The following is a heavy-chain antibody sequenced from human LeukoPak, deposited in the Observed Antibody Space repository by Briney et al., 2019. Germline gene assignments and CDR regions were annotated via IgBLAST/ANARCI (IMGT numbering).Heavy chain of an antibody. V-gene: IGHV4-61*08. D-gene: IGHD5-24*01. J-gene: IGHJ5*02. CDR2: IYYSGST. Sequence: SETLSLTCTVSGASITSGGYYWSWIRQPPGKGLEWIGYIYYSGSTNYNPSLKSRVTISVDTSKNQFSLKLSSVTAADTAVYYCARRGMATIFSVRIHWFDPWGQGTLVTVSS. CDR3: ARRGMATIFSVRIHWFDP. CDR1: GASITSGGYY.